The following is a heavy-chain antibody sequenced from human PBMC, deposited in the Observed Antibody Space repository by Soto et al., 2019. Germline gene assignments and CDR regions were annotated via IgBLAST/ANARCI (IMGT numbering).Heavy chain of an antibody. J-gene: IGHJ4*02. D-gene: IGHD6-19*01. CDR2: ISSGGTTT. CDR3: AREGGSIGGWFGRKFDS. CDR1: GFTFSTHA. V-gene: IGHV3-23*01. Sequence: GGPLRLSCAASGFTFSTHAMSWVRQAPGKGLEWVSSISSGGTTTFYAASVEGRFTISRDKSKNTLYLQMNSLRADDTAVYYCAREGGSIGGWFGRKFDSWGQGTQVTVSS.